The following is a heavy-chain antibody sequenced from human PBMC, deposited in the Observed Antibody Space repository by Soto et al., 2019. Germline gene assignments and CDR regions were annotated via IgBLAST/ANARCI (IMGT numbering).Heavy chain of an antibody. CDR1: GFTFSSYG. J-gene: IGHJ5*02. Sequence: GGSLRLSRAASGFTFSSYGMHWVRQAPGKGLEWVAVIWYDGSNKYYADSVKGRFTISRDNSKNTLYLQMNSLRAEDTAVYYCASGGYYGSGSYYNPNWFDPWGQGTLVTVSS. CDR2: IWYDGSNK. CDR3: ASGGYYGSGSYYNPNWFDP. V-gene: IGHV3-33*01. D-gene: IGHD3-10*01.